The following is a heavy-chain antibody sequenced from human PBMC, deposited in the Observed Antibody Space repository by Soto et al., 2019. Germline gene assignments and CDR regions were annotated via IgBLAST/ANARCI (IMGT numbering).Heavy chain of an antibody. V-gene: IGHV4-34*01. J-gene: IGHJ3*02. CDR3: ARGPKTYCTNGVCSPAAFDI. Sequence: PSETLSLTCAVYCGSFSGYYWSWIRQPPWKGLEWIVEINHSGSTNYSPSLKSRVTISVDTYKNQFSLKLSSVTAADTAVYYCARGPKTYCTNGVCSPAAFDIWGRGTMVTVSS. CDR1: CGSFSGYY. CDR2: INHSGST. D-gene: IGHD2-8*01.